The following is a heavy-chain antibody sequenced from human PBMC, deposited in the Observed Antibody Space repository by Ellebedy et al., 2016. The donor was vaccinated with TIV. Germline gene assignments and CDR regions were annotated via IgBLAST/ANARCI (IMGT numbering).Heavy chain of an antibody. CDR3: ARDSYGYYYYYGMDV. D-gene: IGHD5-18*01. J-gene: IGHJ6*02. Sequence: SETLSLTXTVSGGSVSSGSYYWRWIRQPPGKGLEWIGYIYYSGSTNYNPSLKSRVTISVDKSKNQFSLKLSSVTAADTAVYYCARDSYGYYYYYGMDVWGQGTTVTVSS. CDR2: IYYSGST. CDR1: GGSVSSGSYY. V-gene: IGHV4-61*01.